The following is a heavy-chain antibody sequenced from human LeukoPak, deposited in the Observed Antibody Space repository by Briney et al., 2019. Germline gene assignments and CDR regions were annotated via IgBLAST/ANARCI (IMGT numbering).Heavy chain of an antibody. CDR2: IYYSGST. Sequence: PSETLSLTCTVSGGSISSYYWSWIRQPPGKGLEWIGYIYYSGSTRYNPSLKSRVTISVDTSRSQFPLKLSSVTAADTAVYYCASVDYQYYFDYWGQGTLATVSS. V-gene: IGHV4-59*01. CDR3: ASVDYQYYFDY. CDR1: GGSISSYY. D-gene: IGHD4-11*01. J-gene: IGHJ4*02.